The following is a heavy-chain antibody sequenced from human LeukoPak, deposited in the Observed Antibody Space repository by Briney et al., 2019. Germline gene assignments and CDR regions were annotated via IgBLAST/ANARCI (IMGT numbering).Heavy chain of an antibody. CDR2: IYYSGNT. J-gene: IGHJ4*02. V-gene: IGHV4-39*01. Sequence: SETLSLTCTVSGVSISSSNSYWGWIRQPPGKGLEWIGSIYYSGNTYYNASLKSQVSISIDTSKNQFSLRLTSVTAADTAAYYCARQTGSGLFILPGGQGTLVTVSS. D-gene: IGHD3/OR15-3a*01. CDR3: ARQTGSGLFILP. CDR1: GVSISSSNSY.